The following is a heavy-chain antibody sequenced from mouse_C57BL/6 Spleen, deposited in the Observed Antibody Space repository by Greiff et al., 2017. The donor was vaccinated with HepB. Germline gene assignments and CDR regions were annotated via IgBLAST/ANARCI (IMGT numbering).Heavy chain of an antibody. D-gene: IGHD2-1*01. J-gene: IGHJ2*01. CDR3: ARGPYRNYYFDC. V-gene: IGHV1-81*01. CDR1: GYTFTSYG. Sequence: VKLQQSGAELARPGASVKLSCKASGYTFTSYGISWVKQRTGQGLEWIGEIYPRSGNTYYNEKFKGKATLTADKSSSTAYMELRSLTSEDSAVYFCARGPYRNYYFDCWGQGTTLTVSS. CDR2: IYPRSGNT.